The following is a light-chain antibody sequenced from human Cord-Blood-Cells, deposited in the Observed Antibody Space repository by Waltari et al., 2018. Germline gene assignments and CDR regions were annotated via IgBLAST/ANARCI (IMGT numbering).Light chain of an antibody. Sequence: QSALTQPASVSGSPGQSITISCTGTTSDVGGYNYVPWYQHHPGQAPKLMIYEVSKRPSGVPDRFSGSKSGNTASLTVSGLQAEDEADYYCSSYAGSNNFVVFGGGTKLTVL. CDR2: EVS. CDR1: TSDVGGYNY. J-gene: IGLJ2*01. CDR3: SSYAGSNNFVV. V-gene: IGLV2-8*01.